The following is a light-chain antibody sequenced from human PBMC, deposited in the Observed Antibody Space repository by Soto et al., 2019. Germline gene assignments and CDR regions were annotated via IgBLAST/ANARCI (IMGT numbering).Light chain of an antibody. J-gene: IGLJ2*01. CDR1: AGSVSTSYY. Sequence: QAVVTQEPSFSVSPGGTVILTCGLTAGSVSTSYYPSWYQQSPGLAPRTLIYNTTTRSSGVPDRFSGSILGKKAALTITGAQSEDESDYLCALYVGSGTVVFGGGTKLTVL. V-gene: IGLV8-61*01. CDR3: ALYVGSGTVV. CDR2: NTT.